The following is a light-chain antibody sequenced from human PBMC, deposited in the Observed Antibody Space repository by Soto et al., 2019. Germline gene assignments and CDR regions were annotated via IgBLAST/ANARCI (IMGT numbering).Light chain of an antibody. Sequence: EIVMTQFPATLGVSPGETVTLSCRASQSVSSNLAWYQQRPGQPPRLLIYGASTRATGVPARFSGSGSGTECTLTISRLQSEDIEVYSGQHYNNSPWTFGQGTKVDIK. J-gene: IGKJ1*01. V-gene: IGKV3-15*01. CDR3: QHYNNSPWT. CDR1: QSVSSN. CDR2: GAS.